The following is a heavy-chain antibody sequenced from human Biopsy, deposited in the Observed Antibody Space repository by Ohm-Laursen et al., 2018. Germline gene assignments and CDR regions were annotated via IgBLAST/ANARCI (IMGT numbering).Heavy chain of an antibody. CDR2: MNPDSGGT. Sequence: SSVKVSCKASGHTLTGHYMHWVRQAPGQGPEWMGWMNPDSGGTKYAQKFQGRVTMTRDTSISTAHMELSSLRSDDTAVYYCARDSGDGSGNYGGCFDPWGQGTLVTVSS. CDR1: GHTLTGHY. D-gene: IGHD3-10*01. J-gene: IGHJ5*02. CDR3: ARDSGDGSGNYGGCFDP. V-gene: IGHV1-2*02.